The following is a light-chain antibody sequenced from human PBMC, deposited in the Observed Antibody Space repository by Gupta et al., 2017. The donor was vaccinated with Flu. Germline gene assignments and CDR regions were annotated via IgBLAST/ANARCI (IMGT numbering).Light chain of an antibody. Sequence: EIVLTQSPDTLSLSPGERATLSCRASQSVSSSSIAWYQQSPGRAPRLLIYAASARAIAIPDRFVGSGSGTDFTLTISRLDPRDSAVYYCQQYGTSPVTFGHGTTVHIK. CDR2: AAS. V-gene: IGKV3-20*01. CDR3: QQYGTSPVT. J-gene: IGKJ3*01. CDR1: QSVSSSS.